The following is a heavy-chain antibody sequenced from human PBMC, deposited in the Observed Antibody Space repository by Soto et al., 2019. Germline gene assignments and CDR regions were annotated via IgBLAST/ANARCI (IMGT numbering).Heavy chain of an antibody. V-gene: IGHV4-59*01. D-gene: IGHD2-2*01. CDR1: GGSTSSYY. CDR2: IYYSGST. J-gene: IGHJ4*02. Sequence: SETLSLTCTVSGGSTSSYYWSWIRQPPGKGLEWIGYIYYSGSTNYNPSLKSRVTISVDTSKNQFSLKLSSVTAADTAVYYCASATLLSGYFDYWGQGTLVTVSS. CDR3: ASATLLSGYFDY.